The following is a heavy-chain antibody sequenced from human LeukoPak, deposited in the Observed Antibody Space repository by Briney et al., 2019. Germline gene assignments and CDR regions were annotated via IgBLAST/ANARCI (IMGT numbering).Heavy chain of an antibody. CDR3: ARGLGDSRAADCGSTSCSHWFDP. Sequence: SETLSLTCAVCGGSFSGYYWSWIRQPPGKGLEGIGEINHSGSTNYNPSLKSRVTISVDTSKNQFSLKLSSVTAAHTAVYYCARGLGDSRAADCGSTSCSHWFDPWGQGTLVTVSS. CDR1: GGSFSGYY. CDR2: INHSGST. D-gene: IGHD2-2*01. J-gene: IGHJ5*02. V-gene: IGHV4-34*01.